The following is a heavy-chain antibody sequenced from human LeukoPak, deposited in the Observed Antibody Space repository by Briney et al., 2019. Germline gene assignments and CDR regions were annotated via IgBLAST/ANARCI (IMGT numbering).Heavy chain of an antibody. CDR1: GFTCSSYG. J-gene: IGHJ3*02. V-gene: IGHV3-30*02. CDR3: AKDRIEMATIPDAFDI. Sequence: PGGSLRLSCAASGFTCSSYGMHWVRQAPGKGLEWVAFIRYDGSNKYYADSVKGRFTISRDNSKNTLYLQMNSLRAEDTAVYYCAKDRIEMATIPDAFDIWGQGTMVTVSS. D-gene: IGHD5-24*01. CDR2: IRYDGSNK.